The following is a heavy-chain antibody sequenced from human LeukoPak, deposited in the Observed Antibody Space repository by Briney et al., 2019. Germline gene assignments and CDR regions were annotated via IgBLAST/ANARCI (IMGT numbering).Heavy chain of an antibody. CDR1: GFTFTSYN. J-gene: IGHJ3*02. CDR3: ATDDRESSVSI. D-gene: IGHD3-22*01. Sequence: GGSLRLSCAASGFTFTSYNMNWFRQAPGQGLEWLSYINTKSDSIFYADSVKGRFTISRDNAKDSLFLQMNNVRAEDTAVYYCATDDRESSVSIWGQGTMVTVS. V-gene: IGHV3-48*04. CDR2: INTKSDSI.